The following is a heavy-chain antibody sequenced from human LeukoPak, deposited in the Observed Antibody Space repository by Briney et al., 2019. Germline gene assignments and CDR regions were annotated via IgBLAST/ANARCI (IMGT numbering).Heavy chain of an antibody. CDR2: INTNTGYP. V-gene: IGHV7-4-1*01. CDR1: GYTFTSYA. D-gene: IGHD3-10*01. Sequence: ASVKVSCKASGYTFTSYAMNWVRQAPGQGLEWMGWINTNTGYPTYAQGFTGRFVFSLDTSVSTAYLQICSLKAEDTAVYYCARDITMVRGVITANWFDPWGQGTLVTVSS. CDR3: ARDITMVRGVITANWFDP. J-gene: IGHJ5*02.